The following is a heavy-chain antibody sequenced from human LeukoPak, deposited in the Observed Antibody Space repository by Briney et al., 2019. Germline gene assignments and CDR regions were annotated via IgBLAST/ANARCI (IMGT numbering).Heavy chain of an antibody. D-gene: IGHD3-3*01. J-gene: IGHJ3*02. CDR3: AKSPRFLEWSDAFDI. CDR1: GYTFTSYG. V-gene: IGHV1-18*01. Sequence: GASVKVSCKASGYTFTSYGISWMRQAPGQGLEWMGWISAYNGNTNYAQKLQGRVTMTTDTSTNTAYMELRSLRSDDTAVYYCAKSPRFLEWSDAFDIWGQGTMVTVSS. CDR2: ISAYNGNT.